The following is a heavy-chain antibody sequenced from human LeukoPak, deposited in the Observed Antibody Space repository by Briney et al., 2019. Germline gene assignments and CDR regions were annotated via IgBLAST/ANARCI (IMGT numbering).Heavy chain of an antibody. D-gene: IGHD3-22*01. J-gene: IGHJ4*02. V-gene: IGHV1-46*01. CDR3: ARVNSSGYYSN. CDR2: INLIVDSP. CDR1: VYTFTRVY. Sequence: GSVKVSCEASVYTFTRVYTHSVRQAPRQGVGCMGIINLIVDSPTYAQTFRGGVTMTRDTSTSTVSMWLSGLRSQNTPGYNSARVNSSGYYSNWGQGTPVTVSS.